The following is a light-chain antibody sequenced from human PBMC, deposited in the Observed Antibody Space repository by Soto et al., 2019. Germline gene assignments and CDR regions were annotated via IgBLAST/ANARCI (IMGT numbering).Light chain of an antibody. Sequence: DIQMTQSPSSLSASVGDRVTITCRASQSISSFLTWYHQKAGKAPKLLIYAASSLQSGVPSRFSGSGSGTDFTLTISSLQPEDFASYYCQQSFSTPPTFGQGTKVDI. CDR1: QSISSF. J-gene: IGKJ1*01. CDR2: AAS. V-gene: IGKV1-39*01. CDR3: QQSFSTPPT.